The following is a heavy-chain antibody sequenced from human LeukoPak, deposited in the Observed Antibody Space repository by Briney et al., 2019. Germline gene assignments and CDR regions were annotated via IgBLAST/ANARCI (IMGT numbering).Heavy chain of an antibody. V-gene: IGHV3-74*01. D-gene: IGHD3-22*01. J-gene: IGHJ4*02. CDR3: AKDFRSHSSGYSEFDY. CDR2: ISDDGSYT. Sequence: GGSLRLSCAASGFSFSSHWVHWVRQAPGKGLVWVSRISDDGSYTSNVDSVKGRFTISRDNSKNTLYLQMNSLRAEDTAVYYCAKDFRSHSSGYSEFDYWGQGTLVTVSS. CDR1: GFSFSSHW.